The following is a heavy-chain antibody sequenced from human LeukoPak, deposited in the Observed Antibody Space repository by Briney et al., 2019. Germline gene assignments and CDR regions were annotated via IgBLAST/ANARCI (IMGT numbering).Heavy chain of an antibody. CDR1: GFTFSSYS. V-gene: IGHV3-48*04. CDR2: IGGGGSII. D-gene: IGHD3-16*02. Sequence: PGGSLRLSCAASGFTFSSYSMNWVRQAPGKGLEWVSYIGGGGSIIYYADSVKGRFTISRDNAKNSLYLQMNSLRAEDTAVYYCARDRYSLTHWGPGTLVTVSS. CDR3: ARDRYSLTH. J-gene: IGHJ4*02.